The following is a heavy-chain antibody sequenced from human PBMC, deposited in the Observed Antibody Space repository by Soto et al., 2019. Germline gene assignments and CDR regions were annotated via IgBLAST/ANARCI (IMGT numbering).Heavy chain of an antibody. V-gene: IGHV4-59*01. D-gene: IGHD2-21*02. CDR3: ARDLWGYCGTDCYPLDV. CDR2: MYHTGST. Sequence: PSETLSLTCTVSGGSISTYYWTWIRQPPGKGLEWIGYMYHTGSTVYNPSFKSRVTISVDTSKNQFSLKLNSVTAADTAVYYCARDLWGYCGTDCYPLDVWGRGTTVTVSS. CDR1: GGSISTYY. J-gene: IGHJ6*02.